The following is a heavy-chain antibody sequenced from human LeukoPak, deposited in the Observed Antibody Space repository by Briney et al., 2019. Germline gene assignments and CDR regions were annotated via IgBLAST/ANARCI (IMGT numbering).Heavy chain of an antibody. Sequence: PSETLSLTCTVSGGSVSSGSYYWSWIRQPPGKGLEWIGYIYYSGSTNYNPSLKSRVTISVDTSKNQFSLKLSSVTAADTAAYYCVRDRLAQQLVGYYYYYGMDVWGKGTTVTVSS. D-gene: IGHD6-13*01. V-gene: IGHV4-61*01. CDR3: VRDRLAQQLVGYYYYYGMDV. CDR2: IYYSGST. J-gene: IGHJ6*04. CDR1: GGSVSSGSYY.